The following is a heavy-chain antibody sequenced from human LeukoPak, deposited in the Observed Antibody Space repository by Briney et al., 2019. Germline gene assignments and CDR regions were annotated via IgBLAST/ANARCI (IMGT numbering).Heavy chain of an antibody. Sequence: PGGSLRLSCAASGFSSSTYWMSWVRQTPGRGLEWVANIKEDGSKDYYVDSVKGRFTISRDNAKNSLYLQMNSLRVEDSAVYYCARDAGGYDSWGQGTLVTVSS. V-gene: IGHV3-7*01. CDR3: ARDAGGYDS. D-gene: IGHD5-12*01. J-gene: IGHJ5*01. CDR2: IKEDGSKD. CDR1: GFSSSTYW.